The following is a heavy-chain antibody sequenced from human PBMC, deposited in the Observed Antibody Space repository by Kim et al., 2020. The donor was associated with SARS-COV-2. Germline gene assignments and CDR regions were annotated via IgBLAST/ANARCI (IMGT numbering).Heavy chain of an antibody. D-gene: IGHD5-12*01. CDR1: GGSFSGYY. CDR3: ATLPPGYSGYDAFDY. Sequence: SETLSLTCAVYGGSFSGYYWSWIRQPPGKGLEWIGEINHSGSTNYNPSLKSRVTISVDTSKNQFSLKLSSVTAADTAVYYCATLPPGYSGYDAFDYWGQGTLVTVSS. J-gene: IGHJ4*02. CDR2: INHSGST. V-gene: IGHV4-34*01.